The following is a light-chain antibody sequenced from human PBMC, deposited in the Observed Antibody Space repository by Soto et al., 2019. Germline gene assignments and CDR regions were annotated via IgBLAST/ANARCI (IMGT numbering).Light chain of an antibody. V-gene: IGLV1-40*01. CDR1: RSNIGSHYD. Sequence: QSVLTQPPSVSGAPGQRVTISCTGSRSNIGSHYDVHWYQHLPGTAPKLLIFGNSNRPSGVPDRFSGSKSGTSASLVITGLQAEDEADYYCQSYDSSLSVWVFGGGTKLTVL. CDR3: QSYDSSLSVWV. CDR2: GNS. J-gene: IGLJ2*01.